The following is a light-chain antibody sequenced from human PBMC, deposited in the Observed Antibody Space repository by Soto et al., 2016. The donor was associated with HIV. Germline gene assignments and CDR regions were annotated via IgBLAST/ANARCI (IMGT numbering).Light chain of an antibody. CDR2: DDS. Sequence: SYVLTQPPSVSVAPGQTATITCGGDNIGTYSAHWYQQRPGQAPVVVVYDDSDRPSGIPERFSGSNSGNTATLTISRVEAGDEADYYCQVWHSSSDHWVFGGGTKLTV. V-gene: IGLV3-21*02. J-gene: IGLJ3*02. CDR3: QVWHSSSDHWV. CDR1: NIGTYS.